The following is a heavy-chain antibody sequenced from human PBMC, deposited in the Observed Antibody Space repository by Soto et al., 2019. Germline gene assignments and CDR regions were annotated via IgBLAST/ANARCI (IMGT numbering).Heavy chain of an antibody. CDR3: ASSNYDYYDSSGYYYELSFDY. Sequence: ASVKVSCKASGGTFSSYAISWVRQAPGQGLEWMGGIIPIFGTANYAQKFQGRVTITADESTSTAYMELSSLRSEDTAVYYCASSNYDYYDSSGYYYELSFDYRGQGTLVTVSS. CDR2: IIPIFGTA. CDR1: GGTFSSYA. D-gene: IGHD3-22*01. J-gene: IGHJ4*02. V-gene: IGHV1-69*13.